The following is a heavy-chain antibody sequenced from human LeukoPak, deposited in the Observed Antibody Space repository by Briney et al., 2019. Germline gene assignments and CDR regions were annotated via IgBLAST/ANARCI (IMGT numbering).Heavy chain of an antibody. CDR1: GFTFSNYA. D-gene: IGHD6-6*01. CDR2: IYFSGGNT. J-gene: IGHJ4*02. Sequence: GGSLRLSCAASGFTFSNYAMSWVRQAPGKGLEWVSSIYFSGGNTYSADSVKGRFTISRGNSRNTLYLQMNSLRAEDTAVYYCVKDQGEAIVPRRFDYWGQGTLVTVSS. V-gene: IGHV3-23*01. CDR3: VKDQGEAIVPRRFDY.